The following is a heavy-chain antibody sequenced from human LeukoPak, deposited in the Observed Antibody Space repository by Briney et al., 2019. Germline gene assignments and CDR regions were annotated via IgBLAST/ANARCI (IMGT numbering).Heavy chain of an antibody. Sequence: SETLSLTCAVSGGSISSNNWWSWVRQPPGKGLEWIGEIHHSGTTHYNPSLKSRVTISVDKSKNQFSLKLRSVTAADTAVYYCASTYYYGSGSPPYYMDVWGKGTTVTISS. J-gene: IGHJ6*03. D-gene: IGHD3-10*01. V-gene: IGHV4-4*02. CDR1: GGSISSNNW. CDR3: ASTYYYGSGSPPYYMDV. CDR2: IHHSGTT.